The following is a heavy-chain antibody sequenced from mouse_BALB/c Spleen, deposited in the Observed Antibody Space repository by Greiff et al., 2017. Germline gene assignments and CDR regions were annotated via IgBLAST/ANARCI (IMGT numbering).Heavy chain of an antibody. J-gene: IGHJ1*01. D-gene: IGHD1-1*01. V-gene: IGHV5-6-5*01. CDR1: GFTFSSYA. Sequence: EVTLVESGGGLVQPGGSLTLSCAASGFTFSSYAMSWVRQTPEKRLEWVASISSGGSTYYPDDVMSRFTISRDKARNILYLQMSSLRSEDTAMYYCARGGSSRWCFDVWGAGTAVTVSS. CDR3: ARGGSSRWCFDV. CDR2: ISSGGST.